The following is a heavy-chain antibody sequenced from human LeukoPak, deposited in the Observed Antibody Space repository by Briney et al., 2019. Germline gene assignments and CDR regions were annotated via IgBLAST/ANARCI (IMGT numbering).Heavy chain of an antibody. Sequence: ASVKVSCKASGGTFSSYAISWVRQAPGQGLEWMGWINPNSGGTNYAQKLQGRVTMTTDTSTSTAYMELRSLRSDDTAVYYCARVGYIVATFGGEYWGQGTLVTVSS. CDR2: INPNSGGT. CDR3: ARVGYIVATFGGEY. J-gene: IGHJ4*02. V-gene: IGHV1-18*01. CDR1: GGTFSSYA. D-gene: IGHD5-12*01.